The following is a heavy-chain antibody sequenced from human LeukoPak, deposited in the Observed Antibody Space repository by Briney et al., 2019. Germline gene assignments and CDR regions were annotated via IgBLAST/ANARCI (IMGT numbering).Heavy chain of an antibody. D-gene: IGHD5-24*01. V-gene: IGHV3-48*04. J-gene: IGHJ4*02. CDR3: ARSEMATTPLDY. Sequence: GGSLRLSCAASGFTFSSYSMNWVRQAPGKGLEWVSYISSSGNMIYYADSVKGRFTISRDNAKNSLYLQMNSLRAEDTAVYYCARSEMATTPLDYWGQGTLVTVSS. CDR2: ISSSGNMI. CDR1: GFTFSSYS.